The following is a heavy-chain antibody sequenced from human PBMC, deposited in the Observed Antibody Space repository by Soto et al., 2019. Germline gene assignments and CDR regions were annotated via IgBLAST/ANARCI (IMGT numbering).Heavy chain of an antibody. Sequence: GGSLRLSCAASGFTFRSYSMNWVRQPPGKGLEWVSYISISSRTIYYADSVKGRFTISRDDAKNSLYLQMNSLRDEDTSVYYCARDNGIAGSFDPWGQGTLVTVSS. D-gene: IGHD6-13*01. CDR2: ISISSRTI. CDR3: ARDNGIAGSFDP. J-gene: IGHJ5*02. CDR1: GFTFRSYS. V-gene: IGHV3-48*02.